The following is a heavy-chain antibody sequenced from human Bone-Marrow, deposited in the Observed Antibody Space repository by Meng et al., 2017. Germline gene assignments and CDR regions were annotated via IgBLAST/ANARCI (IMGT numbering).Heavy chain of an antibody. D-gene: IGHD5-18*01. CDR1: GLTLSNYW. CDR3: ARALSYSYGHY. CDR2: ISSDGSNI. V-gene: IGHV3-74*01. J-gene: IGHJ4*02. Sequence: EVQLVESGGGLVQPGGSLRLSCAASGLTLSNYWMHWFRQAPGKGLVWVSRISSDGSNIGYADSVKGRFTISRDTASDTLFLQMNNLRAEDTAVYYCARALSYSYGHYWGQGTLVTVSS.